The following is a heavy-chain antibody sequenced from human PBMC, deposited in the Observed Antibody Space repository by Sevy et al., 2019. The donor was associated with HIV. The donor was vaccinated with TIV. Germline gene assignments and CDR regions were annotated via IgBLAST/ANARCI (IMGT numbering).Heavy chain of an antibody. D-gene: IGHD3-22*01. Sequence: SETLSLTCTVSGGSISGGSYYWSWIRQPAWKGLEWIGRIYTSWSTNYNPSLKSRVTISVDTSKNQFSLRLSSVTAADAAVYYCARGGYYYDSSGYYPVFDYWGQGTLVTVSS. CDR1: GGSISGGSYY. CDR2: IYTSWST. J-gene: IGHJ4*02. V-gene: IGHV4-61*02. CDR3: ARGGYYYDSSGYYPVFDY.